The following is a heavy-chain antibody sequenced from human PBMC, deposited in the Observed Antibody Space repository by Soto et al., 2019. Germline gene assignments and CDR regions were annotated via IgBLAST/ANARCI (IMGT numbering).Heavy chain of an antibody. D-gene: IGHD3-22*01. CDR2: ITGSGGVT. V-gene: IGHV3-23*01. CDR1: GFIFSSYG. CDR3: AKRGGTSGYSPWHC. J-gene: IGHJ4*02. Sequence: EVQLLESGGDLVQPGGSLRLSCAASGFIFSSYGMSWVRQAPGKGLEWVSAITGSGGVTYYADTVKGRFTISRDNSKNTLYLQMNSLRAVDRAVYYCAKRGGTSGYSPWHCWGEGILVTVPS.